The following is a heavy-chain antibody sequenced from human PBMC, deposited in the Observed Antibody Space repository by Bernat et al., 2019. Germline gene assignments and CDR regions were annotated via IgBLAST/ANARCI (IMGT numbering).Heavy chain of an antibody. D-gene: IGHD6-6*01. J-gene: IGHJ6*02. Sequence: QVQLVESGGGGGQEGRSLRLSCAASGGTVSSYGMHWVRQAPGKGLEWVAVISYDGSNKYYADSVKGRFTISRDNSKNTLYLQMNSLRAEDTAVYYCAKEYVAVRPFGMDVWGQGTTVTVSS. V-gene: IGHV3-30*18. CDR1: GGTVSSYG. CDR2: ISYDGSNK. CDR3: AKEYVAVRPFGMDV.